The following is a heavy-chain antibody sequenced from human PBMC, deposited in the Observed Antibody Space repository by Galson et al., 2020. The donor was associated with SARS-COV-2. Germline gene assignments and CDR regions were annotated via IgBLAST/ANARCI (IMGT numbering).Heavy chain of an antibody. Sequence: GESLKISCQASGYTFTSYAMNWVRQAPGQGLEWMGWINTNTGNPTYAQGFTGRFVFSLDTSVSTAYLQISSLKAEDTAVYYCARLLWETLPTEVDTARDYYYYYMDVWGKGTTVTVSS. D-gene: IGHD5-18*01. CDR2: INTNTGNP. CDR1: GYTFTSYA. V-gene: IGHV7-4-1*02. CDR3: ARLLWETLPTEVDTARDYYYYYMDV. J-gene: IGHJ6*03.